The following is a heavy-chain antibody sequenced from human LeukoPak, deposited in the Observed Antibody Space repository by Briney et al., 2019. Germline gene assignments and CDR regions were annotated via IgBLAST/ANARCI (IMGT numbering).Heavy chain of an antibody. Sequence: SETLSLTCTVSGGSISSSSYYWGWIRQPAGKGLEWIGRIYTSGSTDYNPSLKRRVTMSVDTSKNQFSLKLSSVTAADAAVYYCARVAGWYSSGWYFDYWGQGALVTVSS. CDR2: IYTSGST. CDR1: GGSISSSSYY. V-gene: IGHV4-61*02. J-gene: IGHJ4*02. D-gene: IGHD5-18*01. CDR3: ARVAGWYSSGWYFDY.